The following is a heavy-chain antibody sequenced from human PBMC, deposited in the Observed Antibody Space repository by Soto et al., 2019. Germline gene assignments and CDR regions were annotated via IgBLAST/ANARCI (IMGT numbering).Heavy chain of an antibody. D-gene: IGHD3-10*01. CDR3: ATSYGSGYRAFDF. V-gene: IGHV1-69*04. CDR1: GDTFNFYS. Sequence: QVQLVQSGAEVKRPGSSVKVSCKASGDTFNFYSINWVRQAPGLGREWMGRVNPILSMSNYAQRFQGRVTMTADKSTRTAYMELSGLRSEDTAISYCATSYGSGYRAFDFWGQGALVTVSS. CDR2: VNPILSMS. J-gene: IGHJ4*02.